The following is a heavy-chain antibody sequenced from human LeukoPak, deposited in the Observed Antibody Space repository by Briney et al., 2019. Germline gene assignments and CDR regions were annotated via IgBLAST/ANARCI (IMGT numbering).Heavy chain of an antibody. CDR1: GYTFTSYD. Sequence: GASVKVSCKASGYTFTSYDINWVRQATGQGLEWMVWMNPNSGNTGYAQKFQGGVTMTRNTRISTAYMELSSLRCEDTAVYYCARAPSISGTTPPGYWGQGTLVTVSS. D-gene: IGHD1-7*01. CDR2: MNPNSGNT. CDR3: ARAPSISGTTPPGY. J-gene: IGHJ4*02. V-gene: IGHV1-8*01.